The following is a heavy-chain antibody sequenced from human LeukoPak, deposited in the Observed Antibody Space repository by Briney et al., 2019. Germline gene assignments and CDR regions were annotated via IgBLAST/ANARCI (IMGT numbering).Heavy chain of an antibody. CDR3: ARDRSSLGYCSGGSCYIGWFDP. Sequence: PSETLSLTCTVSGGSISSNAYYWGWIRQPPGKGLEWIGSIYYSGSTYYKSSLKSRVTISVDTSKNQFSLKLSSVTAADTAVYYCARDRSSLGYCSGGSCYIGWFDPWGQGTLVTVPS. D-gene: IGHD2-15*01. CDR2: IYYSGST. V-gene: IGHV4-39*02. J-gene: IGHJ5*02. CDR1: GGSISSNAYY.